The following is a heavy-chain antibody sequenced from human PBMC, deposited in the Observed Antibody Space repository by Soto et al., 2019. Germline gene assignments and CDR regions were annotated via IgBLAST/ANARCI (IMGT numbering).Heavy chain of an antibody. CDR1: GFNFNRFT. CDR3: AKERDCGGVCFYFDL. CDR2: IRGDGTDI. D-gene: IGHD2-21*01. Sequence: EVQLVESGGRVVPPGGSLRISCAASGFNFNRFTMHWVRQTPERGLEWVSYIRGDGTDIRYADSVRGRFSISRDNTKNSLYLQMYSLTSEDTALYYCAKERDCGGVCFYFDLWGQGALVTVSS. J-gene: IGHJ4*02. V-gene: IGHV3-43*01.